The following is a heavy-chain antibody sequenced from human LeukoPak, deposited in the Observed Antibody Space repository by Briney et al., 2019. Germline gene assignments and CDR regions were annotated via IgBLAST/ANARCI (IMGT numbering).Heavy chain of an antibody. CDR3: ARDNTVTTLDY. Sequence: GASVKDSCKASGYTFTGYYMHWVRQAPGQGLEWMGWINPNSGGTNYAQKFQGRVTMTRDTSLSTAYMELSRLRSDDTAVYYCARDNTVTTLDYWGQGTLVTVSS. V-gene: IGHV1-2*02. D-gene: IGHD4-17*01. CDR2: INPNSGGT. J-gene: IGHJ4*02. CDR1: GYTFTGYY.